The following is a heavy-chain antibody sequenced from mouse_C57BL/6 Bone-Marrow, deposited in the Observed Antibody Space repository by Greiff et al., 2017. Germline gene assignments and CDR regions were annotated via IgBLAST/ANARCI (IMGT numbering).Heavy chain of an antibody. CDR1: GFTFSSYG. D-gene: IGHD2-2*01. J-gene: IGHJ3*01. Sequence: DVKLVESGGDLVKPGGSLKLSCAASGFTFSSYGMSCVRQTPDKRLEWVATIISGGIYTYYPDSVKGRFTISRDNAKNTLYLQMSSLKSEDTAMYYCARHGRLRRRFAYWGQGTLVTVSA. CDR2: IISGGIYT. CDR3: ARHGRLRRRFAY. V-gene: IGHV5-6*02.